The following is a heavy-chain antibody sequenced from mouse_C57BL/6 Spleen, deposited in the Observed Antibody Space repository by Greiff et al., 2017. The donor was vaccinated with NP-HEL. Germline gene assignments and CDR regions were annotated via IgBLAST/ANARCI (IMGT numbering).Heavy chain of an antibody. CDR3: ARDYYGSSV. V-gene: IGHV1-55*01. CDR1: GYTFTSYW. J-gene: IGHJ2*01. Sequence: VKLVESGAELVKPGASVKMSCKASGYTFTSYWITWVKQRPGQGLEWIGDIYPGSGSTNYNEKFKSKATLTVDTSSSTAYMKLSSLTSEDSAVYYCARDYYGSSVWGQGTTLTVSS. D-gene: IGHD1-1*01. CDR2: IYPGSGST.